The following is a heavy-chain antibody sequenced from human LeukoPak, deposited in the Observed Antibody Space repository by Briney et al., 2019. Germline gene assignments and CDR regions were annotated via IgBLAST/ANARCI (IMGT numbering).Heavy chain of an antibody. Sequence: GGSLRLSCVASEFTFRSYDMHWVRQAPGKGLEWLANIGGDGRRKFYEDSVEGRFPISRDNAESSLYLQMNNLRVEDTAVYYCARDAGWRLLDYWGRGTQVTVSS. CDR3: ARDAGWRLLDY. D-gene: IGHD6-25*01. CDR1: EFTFRSYD. J-gene: IGHJ4*02. CDR2: IGGDGRRK. V-gene: IGHV3-7*01.